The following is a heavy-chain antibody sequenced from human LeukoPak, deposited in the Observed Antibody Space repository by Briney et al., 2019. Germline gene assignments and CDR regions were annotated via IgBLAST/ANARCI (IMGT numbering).Heavy chain of an antibody. Sequence: QASQTLSLTCTVSGGSISSGGYYWSWIRQHPGKGLEWIGYIYYSGSTYYNPSLKSRVTISVDTSKNQFSLKLSSVTAADTAVYYCACITGTTLRIVDYWGQGTLVTVSS. D-gene: IGHD1-7*01. V-gene: IGHV4-31*03. CDR3: ACITGTTLRIVDY. CDR2: IYYSGST. J-gene: IGHJ4*02. CDR1: GGSISSGGYY.